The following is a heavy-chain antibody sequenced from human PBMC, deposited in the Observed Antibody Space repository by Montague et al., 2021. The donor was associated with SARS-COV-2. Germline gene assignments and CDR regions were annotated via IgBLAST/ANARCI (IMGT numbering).Heavy chain of an antibody. CDR3: ARLHCSSTSCYYLFFAETSHFDX. CDR1: GGSISSSSYY. CDR2: IYYSGST. D-gene: IGHD2-2*01. V-gene: IGHV4-39*01. J-gene: IGHJ4*02. Sequence: SETLSLTCTVSGGSISSSSYYWGWIRQPPGKGLEWIGSIYYSGSTYYNPSLKSRVTISVDTSENQFSLKLSSVTAADTAVYYCARLHCSSTSCYYLFFAETSHFDXWGQGALVTVSS.